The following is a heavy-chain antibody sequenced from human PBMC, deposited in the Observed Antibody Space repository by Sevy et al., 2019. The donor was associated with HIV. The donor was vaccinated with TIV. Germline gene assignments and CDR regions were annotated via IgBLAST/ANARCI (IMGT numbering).Heavy chain of an antibody. CDR3: ATGIAAAGQSFDY. CDR1: GFTVSSNY. J-gene: IGHJ4*02. CDR2: IYSDDST. Sequence: GGSLRLSCAASGFTVSSNYMSWVRQAPGKGLEWVSVIYSDDSTYYADSVKGRFTISRDNSKNTLYLQMNSLRAADTAVYYCATGIAAAGQSFDYWGQGTLVTVSS. D-gene: IGHD6-13*01. V-gene: IGHV3-53*01.